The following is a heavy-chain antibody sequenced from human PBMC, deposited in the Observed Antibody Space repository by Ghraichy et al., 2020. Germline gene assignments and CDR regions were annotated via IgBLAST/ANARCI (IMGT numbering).Heavy chain of an antibody. CDR3: ARARWRFLQGYYYYGMDV. J-gene: IGHJ6*02. CDR2: IYYSGST. V-gene: IGHV4-59*01. D-gene: IGHD3-3*01. Sequence: SETLSLTCTVSGGSISSYYWSWIRQPPGKGLEWIGYIYYSGSTNYNPSLKSRVTISVDTSKNQFSLKLSSVTAADTAVYYCARARWRFLQGYYYYGMDVWGQGTTVTVSS. CDR1: GGSISSYY.